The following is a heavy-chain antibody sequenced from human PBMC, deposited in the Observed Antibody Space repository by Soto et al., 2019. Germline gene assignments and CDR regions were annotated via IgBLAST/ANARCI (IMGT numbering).Heavy chain of an antibody. CDR3: AKDARPDYDFWSGFFDY. V-gene: IGHV3-30*18. CDR2: ISYDGSNK. CDR1: GFTFSSYG. Sequence: GGSLRLSCAASGFTFSSYGMHWVRQAPGKGLEWVAVISYDGSNKYYADSVKGRFTISRDNSKNTLYLQMNGLRAEDTAVYYCAKDARPDYDFWSGFFDYWGQGTLVTVSS. D-gene: IGHD3-3*01. J-gene: IGHJ4*02.